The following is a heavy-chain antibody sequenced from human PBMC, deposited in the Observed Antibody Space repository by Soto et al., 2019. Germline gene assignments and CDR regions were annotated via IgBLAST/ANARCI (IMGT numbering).Heavy chain of an antibody. CDR2: IIPIFGTA. Sequence: SVKVSCKASGGTFSSYAISWVRQAPGQGLEWMGGIIPIFGTANYAQKFQGRVTITADESTSTAYMELSSLRSEDTAVYYCAANIVGATLVYFDYWGQGTLVTVYS. CDR1: GGTFSSYA. D-gene: IGHD1-26*01. V-gene: IGHV1-69*13. CDR3: AANIVGATLVYFDY. J-gene: IGHJ4*02.